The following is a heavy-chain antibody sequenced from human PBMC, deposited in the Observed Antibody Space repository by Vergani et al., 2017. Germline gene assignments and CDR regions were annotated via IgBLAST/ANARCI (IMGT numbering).Heavy chain of an antibody. D-gene: IGHD1-26*01. CDR2: ISGSGSNT. CDR1: GFTFSSYA. J-gene: IGHJ4*02. V-gene: IGHV3-23*01. CDR3: ALGGIVGATSPFDY. Sequence: EVQLLESGGGLVQPGGSLRLSCAASGFTFSSYAINWVRQAPGKGLEWVSAISGSGSNTYYADSVKGRFTISRDNAKNSLYLQMNSLRAEDTAVYYCALGGIVGATSPFDYWGQGTLVTVSS.